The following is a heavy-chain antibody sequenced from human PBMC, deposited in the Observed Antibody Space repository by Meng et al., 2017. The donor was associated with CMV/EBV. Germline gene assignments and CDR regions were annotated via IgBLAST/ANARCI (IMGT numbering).Heavy chain of an antibody. CDR2: INHSGST. J-gene: IGHJ5*02. CDR1: GGSFSGYY. CDR3: ARGVGGWFDP. V-gene: IGHV4-34*01. Sequence: QGQLQHWGAGLLKPSETLSLTCAVYGGSFSGYYWSWIRQPPGKGLEWIGEINHSGSTNYNPSLKSRVTISVDTSKNQFSLKLSSVTAADTAVYYCARGVGGWFDPWGQGTLVTVSS. D-gene: IGHD1-26*01.